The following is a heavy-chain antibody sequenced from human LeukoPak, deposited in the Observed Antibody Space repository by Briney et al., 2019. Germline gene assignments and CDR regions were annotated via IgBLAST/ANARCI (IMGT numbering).Heavy chain of an antibody. J-gene: IGHJ4*02. CDR2: INPSGGST. V-gene: IGHV1-46*01. Sequence: GASVKVSYKASGYTFTSYYMHWVGQAPGQGLEGMGVINPSGGSTSYAQKFQGRVTMTRDMSTSTVYMELSSLRSEDTAVYYCARTYYDILTGYYYFDYWGQGTLVTVSS. CDR3: ARTYYDILTGYYYFDY. D-gene: IGHD3-9*01. CDR1: GYTFTSYY.